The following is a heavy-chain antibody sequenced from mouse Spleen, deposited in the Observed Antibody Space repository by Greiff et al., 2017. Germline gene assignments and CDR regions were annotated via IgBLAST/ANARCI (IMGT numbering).Heavy chain of an antibody. CDR2: IDPENGDT. J-gene: IGHJ1*01. V-gene: IGHV14-4*01. CDR1: GFNIKDDY. D-gene: IGHD2-1*01. CDR3: TTGNPYWYFDV. Sequence: VQLKQSGAELVRPVASVKLSCTASGFNIKDDYMHWVKQRPEQGLEWIGWIDPENGDTEYASKFQGKATITADTSSNTAYLQLSSLTSEDTAVYYCTTGNPYWYFDVWGAGTTVTVSS.